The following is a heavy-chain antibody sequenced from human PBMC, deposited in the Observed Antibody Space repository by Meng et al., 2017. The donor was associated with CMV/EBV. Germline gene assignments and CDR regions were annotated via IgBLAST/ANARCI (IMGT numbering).Heavy chain of an antibody. J-gene: IGHJ4*02. CDR3: ARAGYPDPFDY. D-gene: IGHD3-16*02. V-gene: IGHV3-21*01. CDR2: LDSGYVFV. CDR1: GFTFNTYA. Sequence: GGSLRLSCAASGFTFNTYAMNWVRQAPGKGLEWVSSLDSGYVFVYYADSVKGRFTISSDNAKNSLYLQMNSLRAEDTAVYYCARAGYPDPFDYWGQGTLVTVSS.